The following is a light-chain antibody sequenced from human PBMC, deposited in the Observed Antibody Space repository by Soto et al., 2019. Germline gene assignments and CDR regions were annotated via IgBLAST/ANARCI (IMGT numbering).Light chain of an antibody. CDR3: SSYTSRPTLSL. V-gene: IGLV2-14*03. CDR1: NYDIGGYNY. J-gene: IGLJ1*01. Sequence: QSALTQPASVSGSPGQSITISCSGTNYDIGGYNYVSWFQQHPGKAPKLLIYDVTNRPSGVSNRFSGSKSGSTASLTISGLQAEDEADYYCSSYTSRPTLSLFGSGTKLTVL. CDR2: DVT.